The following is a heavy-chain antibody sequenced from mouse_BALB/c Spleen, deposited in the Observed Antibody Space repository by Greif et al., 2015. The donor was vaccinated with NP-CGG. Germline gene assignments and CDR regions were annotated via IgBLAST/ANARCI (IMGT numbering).Heavy chain of an antibody. CDR1: GFTFRSYG. J-gene: IGHJ2*01. D-gene: IGHD1-1*02. CDR2: INSNGGST. Sequence: EVKLVESGGGVVQPGGSLKLSCAASGFTFRSYGMSWVRQTPDKRLELVATINSNGGSTYYPDSVKGRFTISRDNAKNTLYLQMSSLKSEDTAMYYCARVGNYFDYWGQCTTLTVSS. V-gene: IGHV5-6-3*01. CDR3: ARVGNYFDY.